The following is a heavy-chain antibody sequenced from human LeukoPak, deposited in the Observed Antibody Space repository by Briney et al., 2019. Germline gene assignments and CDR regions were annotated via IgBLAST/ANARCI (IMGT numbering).Heavy chain of an antibody. D-gene: IGHD3-22*01. CDR1: GFTFSSFG. CDR3: ARDEKDSSGYYGHY. V-gene: IGHV3-30*02. CDR2: IHNDGITE. J-gene: IGHJ4*02. Sequence: GGSLRLSCAASGFTFSSFGMHWVRQTPGKGLEWLTFIHNDGITEYYADSVKGRFTISRDNSKNTVYLQMNSLRVEDTAVYYCARDEKDSSGYYGHYWGQGTLVTVSS.